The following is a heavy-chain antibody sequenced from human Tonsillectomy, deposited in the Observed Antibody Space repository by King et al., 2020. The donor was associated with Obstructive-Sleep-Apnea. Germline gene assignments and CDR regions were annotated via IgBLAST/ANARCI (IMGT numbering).Heavy chain of an antibody. CDR2: ISSSSSYT. D-gene: IGHD5-12*01. J-gene: IGHJ4*02. CDR1: GFNFSDYY. Sequence: VQLVESGGRLVKPGGSLRLSCAASGFNFSDYYLSWIRQAPGKGVEWVSFISSSSSYTNSSDSVKGRFTISRDNAKKSLYLQMNSLRAEETAVYYCARDQVATQDDPLDYWGQGTLVTVSS. V-gene: IGHV3-11*06. CDR3: ARDQVATQDDPLDY.